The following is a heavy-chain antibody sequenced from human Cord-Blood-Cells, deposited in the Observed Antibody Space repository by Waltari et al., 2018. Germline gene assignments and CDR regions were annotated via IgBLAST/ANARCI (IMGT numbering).Heavy chain of an antibody. D-gene: IGHD3-22*01. CDR1: GYTFTGYY. Sequence: QVQLVQSGAEVKKPGASVKVSCKASGYTFTGYYMPWVRQAPGQGLGWMGWINPNSGGTNYAQKFQGRVTMTRDTSISTAYMELSRLRSDDTAVYYCARDRWYYDSSGYYYFDYWGQGTLVTVSS. V-gene: IGHV1-2*02. CDR2: INPNSGGT. CDR3: ARDRWYYDSSGYYYFDY. J-gene: IGHJ4*02.